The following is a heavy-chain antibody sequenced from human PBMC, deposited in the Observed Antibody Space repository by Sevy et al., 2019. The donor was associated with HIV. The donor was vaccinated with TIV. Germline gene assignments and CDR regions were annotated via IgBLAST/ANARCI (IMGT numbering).Heavy chain of an antibody. CDR2: ISSRGNYI. J-gene: IGHJ3*02. V-gene: IGHV3-11*06. CDR1: GFFFSDYY. Sequence: GGSLRLSCAVSGFFFSDYYMSWVRQAPGKGLEWVAYISSRGNYINYVDSVKGRFIISRDNAKNSLYLNMTSLRPEDTAVYYCVRKDAFDIWGQGTMVTVSS. CDR3: VRKDAFDI.